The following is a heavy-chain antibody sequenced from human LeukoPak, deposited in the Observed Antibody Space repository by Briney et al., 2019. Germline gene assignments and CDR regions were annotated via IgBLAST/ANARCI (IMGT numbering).Heavy chain of an antibody. V-gene: IGHV3-7*01. CDR2: IKQDGSEK. D-gene: IGHD3-10*01. Sequence: GGSLRLSCAASGFTFSSYEMNWVRQAPGKGLEWVANIKQDGSEKYYVDSVKGRFTISRDNAKNSLYLQMNSLRAEDTAVYYCARVGLLWFGESFTFDYWGQGTLVTVSS. J-gene: IGHJ4*02. CDR3: ARVGLLWFGESFTFDY. CDR1: GFTFSSYE.